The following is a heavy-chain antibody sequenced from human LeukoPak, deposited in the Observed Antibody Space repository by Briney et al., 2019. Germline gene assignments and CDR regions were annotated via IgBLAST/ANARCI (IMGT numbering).Heavy chain of an antibody. D-gene: IGHD3-10*01. J-gene: IGHJ4*02. CDR3: ARDSSARGDFDY. Sequence: SETLSLTCTVSGGSISSYSWSWIRQPPGKGLEWIGYICYSGSTNYNPSLKSRVTISVDTPKNQFSLKLSSVTAADTAVYYCARDSSARGDFDYWGQGTLVTVSS. CDR2: ICYSGST. V-gene: IGHV4-59*01. CDR1: GGSISSYS.